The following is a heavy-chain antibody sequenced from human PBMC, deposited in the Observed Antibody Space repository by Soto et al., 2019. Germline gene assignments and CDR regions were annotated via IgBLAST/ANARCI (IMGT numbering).Heavy chain of an antibody. J-gene: IGHJ3*01. CDR3: ARRHDILTGSDSFDV. Sequence: QVQLQESGPGLVKPSQTLSLTCSLSGGSISSEGYYWTWIRQHPGRGLEWIGDVYDDGTTSYSPSLKSRLTISIDTSNNHFYLRLTSVTAADTAVYYCARRHDILTGSDSFDVWGRGTMVNVSS. D-gene: IGHD3-9*01. CDR2: VYDDGTT. V-gene: IGHV4-31*03. CDR1: GGSISSEGYY.